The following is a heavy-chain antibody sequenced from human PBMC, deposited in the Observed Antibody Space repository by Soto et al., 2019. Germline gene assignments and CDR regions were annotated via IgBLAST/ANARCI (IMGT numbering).Heavy chain of an antibody. D-gene: IGHD3-22*01. Sequence: GESLKISCKGSGYSFSRYWIAWVRQTPGKGLEWMGLIYPGDSDTRYSPSFQGQVTISADKSITTAYLQWSSLKASDTAIYYCARDTFSGDRSGPQYWGQGNLVRVYS. CDR2: IYPGDSDT. CDR3: ARDTFSGDRSGPQY. J-gene: IGHJ4*02. V-gene: IGHV5-51*01. CDR1: GYSFSRYW.